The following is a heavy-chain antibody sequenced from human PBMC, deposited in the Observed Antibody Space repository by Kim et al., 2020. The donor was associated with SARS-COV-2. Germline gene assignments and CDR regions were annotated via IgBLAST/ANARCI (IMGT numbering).Heavy chain of an antibody. J-gene: IGHJ4*02. CDR3: AKGTVAGTGAWDY. Sequence: YAEAEQGRLTISRYNSKHTLELQMTSRRAEDTAVYYCAKGTVAGTGAWDYWGQGTLVTVSS. D-gene: IGHD6-19*01. V-gene: IGHV3-23*01.